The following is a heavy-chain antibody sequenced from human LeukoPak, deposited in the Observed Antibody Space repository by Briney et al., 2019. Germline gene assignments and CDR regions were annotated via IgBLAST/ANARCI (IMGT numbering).Heavy chain of an antibody. CDR3: ARHRDYGFEI. J-gene: IGHJ3*02. CDR2: IYSDVNT. Sequence: GGALRLSCAASGFTFSTNYMSWVRQAPGKGLEWVSFIYSDVNTYYADSVKGRFTISRDNSKNTLYLQMNSLRADDTAMYYFARHRDYGFEIWGQGTMVTVSS. V-gene: IGHV3-53*01. CDR1: GFTFSTNY.